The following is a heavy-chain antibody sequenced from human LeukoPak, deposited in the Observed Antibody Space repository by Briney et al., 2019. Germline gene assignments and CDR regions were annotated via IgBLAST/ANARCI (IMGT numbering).Heavy chain of an antibody. V-gene: IGHV3-30*04. D-gene: IGHD6-19*01. CDR2: ISYDGSNK. CDR1: GFTFSSYA. Sequence: GGSLRLSCAASGFTFSSYAMHWVRQAPGKGLEWVAVISYDGSNKYYADSVKGRFTISRDNSKNTLYLQMNSLRAEDTAVYYCARDLGAQQWLVGLGDYWGQGTLVTVSS. CDR3: ARDLGAQQWLVGLGDY. J-gene: IGHJ4*02.